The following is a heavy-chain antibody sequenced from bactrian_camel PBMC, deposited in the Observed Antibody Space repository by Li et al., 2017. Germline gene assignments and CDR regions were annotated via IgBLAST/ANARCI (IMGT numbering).Heavy chain of an antibody. V-gene: IGHV3S26*01. CDR1: GYTYSGHC. CDR3: SADCPASLDGAVTTT. CDR2: IDRNGDT. J-gene: IGHJ4*01. Sequence: VQLVESGGGSVQAGGSLRLSCTFSGYTYSGHCMGWFRQAPGKEREGVATIDRNGDTSYADSVKGRFTISGGAATGTLYLQMNRLTTDDTGMYYCSADCPASLDGAVTTTGARVPRSPSP. D-gene: IGHD1*01.